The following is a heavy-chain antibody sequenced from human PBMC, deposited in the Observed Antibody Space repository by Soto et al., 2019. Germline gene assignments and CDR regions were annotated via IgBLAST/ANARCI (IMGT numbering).Heavy chain of an antibody. V-gene: IGHV5-51*01. CDR2: IYPGDSDT. J-gene: IGHJ6*02. Sequence: GESLKISCKGSGYTFTNYWIGWVRQMPGKGLEWMGIIYPGDSDTKYNPSFQGQVTISADKSITTTYLRWTSLKASDTAIYYCAASIFYSGMDVWGQGITVTVSS. CDR1: GYTFTNYW. CDR3: AASIFYSGMDV.